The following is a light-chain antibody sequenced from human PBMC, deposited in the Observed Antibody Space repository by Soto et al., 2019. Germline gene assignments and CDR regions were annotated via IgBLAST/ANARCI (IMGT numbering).Light chain of an antibody. J-gene: IGKJ1*01. CDR2: DAS. CDR1: QSISSW. Sequence: DIQTTQSPSTLSSSVADIFTITCRASQSISSWLAWYQQKPGKAPKLLIYDASSLESGVPSRFSGSGSGTEFTLTISSLQPDDFATYYCQQYNSYSTFGQGTKVDIK. CDR3: QQYNSYST. V-gene: IGKV1-5*01.